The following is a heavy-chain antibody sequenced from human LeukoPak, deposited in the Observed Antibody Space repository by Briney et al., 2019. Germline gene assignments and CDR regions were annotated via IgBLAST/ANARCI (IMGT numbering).Heavy chain of an antibody. CDR3: ARVERRGGPYYDFWSGYDMAFDY. CDR2: ISAYNGNT. V-gene: IGHV1-18*01. J-gene: IGHJ4*02. CDR1: GYTFTSYG. D-gene: IGHD3-3*01. Sequence: ASVKVSCKASGYTFTSYGISWVRQAPGQGLEWMGWISAYNGNTNYAQKLQGRVTMTTDTSTSTAYMELRSLRSDDTAVYYCARVERRGGPYYDFWSGYDMAFDYWGQGTLVTVSS.